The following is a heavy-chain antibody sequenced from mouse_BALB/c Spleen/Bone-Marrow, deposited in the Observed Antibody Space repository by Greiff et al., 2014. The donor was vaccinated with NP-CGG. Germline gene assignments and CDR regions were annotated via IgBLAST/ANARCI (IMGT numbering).Heavy chain of an antibody. Sequence: SGAELVKPGASVKLSCTASGLNIKDTYMHWVKQRPEQGLEWIGRIDPANGNTKYDPKFQGKATITADTSSNTAYLQLSSLTSEDTAVYYCARYYYGSSYFDYWGQGTTLTVSS. CDR2: IDPANGNT. D-gene: IGHD1-1*01. J-gene: IGHJ2*01. CDR1: GLNIKDTY. CDR3: ARYYYGSSYFDY. V-gene: IGHV14-3*02.